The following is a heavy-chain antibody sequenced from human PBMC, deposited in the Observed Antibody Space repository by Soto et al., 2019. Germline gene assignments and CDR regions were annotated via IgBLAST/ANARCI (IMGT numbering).Heavy chain of an antibody. V-gene: IGHV4-34*01. D-gene: IGHD3-10*01. CDR2: ISRSGTT. J-gene: IGHJ5*02. CDR3: ATSLRFVTQVEL. CDR1: GGYFNDNY. Sequence: QVQLQQWGAGLLKPSETLSLSCAVYGGYFNDNYYTWFRQPPGKGLEWIGEISRSGTTKYIPSLKSRASIAFDASNTQVSLKVCSVTAADTAMYYCATSLRFVTQVELWGKGTLVTVSS.